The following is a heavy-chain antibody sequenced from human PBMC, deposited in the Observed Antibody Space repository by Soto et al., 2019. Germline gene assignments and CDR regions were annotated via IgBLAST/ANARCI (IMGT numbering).Heavy chain of an antibody. D-gene: IGHD2-2*01. CDR2: IMPFIDTS. V-gene: IGHV1-69*06. CDR1: GGTFGSYT. Sequence: QAQLVQSGAEVKKPGSSVKVSCKASGGTFGSYTLNWVRQAPGQGLEWLGGIMPFIDTSTYAQMLQGRVTITADKSTSTVYMELSSLKSDDTAVYYCARGGYASRYRFDYWGQGTLVTVSS. J-gene: IGHJ4*02. CDR3: ARGGYASRYRFDY.